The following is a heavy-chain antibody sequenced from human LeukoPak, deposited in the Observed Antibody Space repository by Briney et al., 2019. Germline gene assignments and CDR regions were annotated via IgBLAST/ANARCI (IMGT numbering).Heavy chain of an antibody. CDR1: GFTVSSNY. Sequence: GGSLRLSCAASGFTVSSNYMSWVRQAPGKGLEWVSVIYSGGSTYYADSVKGRFTISRDNSKNTLYLQMNSLRAEDTAVYYCASPGIVGAAGLSLDIWGQGTMVTVSS. V-gene: IGHV3-53*01. CDR3: ASPGIVGAAGLSLDI. J-gene: IGHJ3*02. D-gene: IGHD1-26*01. CDR2: IYSGGST.